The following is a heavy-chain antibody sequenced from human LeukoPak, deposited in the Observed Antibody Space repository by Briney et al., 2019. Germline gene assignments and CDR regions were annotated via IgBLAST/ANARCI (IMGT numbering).Heavy chain of an antibody. CDR1: GGSISSYY. V-gene: IGHV4-59*01. CDR2: IYYSGST. CDR3: ARVGYDFSHAVYDILTGYLDY. Sequence: SETLSLTCTVSGGSISSYYWSWIRQPPGKGLEWIGYIYYSGSTNYNPSLKSRVTISVDTSKNQFSLKLSSVTAADTAVYYCARVGYDFSHAVYDILTGYLDYWGQGTLVTVSS. D-gene: IGHD3-9*01. J-gene: IGHJ4*02.